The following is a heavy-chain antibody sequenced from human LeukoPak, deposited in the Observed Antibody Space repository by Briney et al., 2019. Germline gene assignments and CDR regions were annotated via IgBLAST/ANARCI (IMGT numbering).Heavy chain of an antibody. Sequence: SETLSLTCTVSGGSISTSNYYWGWIRQPPGKGLEWIGNIFYSGSTYYSPSLKSRVTISLDTSKNQFSLKLSSVTAADTAVYYCARHAVTNYYYYMDVWGKGTTVTISS. D-gene: IGHD4-17*01. J-gene: IGHJ6*03. CDR3: ARHAVTNYYYYMDV. V-gene: IGHV4-39*01. CDR1: GGSISTSNYY. CDR2: IFYSGST.